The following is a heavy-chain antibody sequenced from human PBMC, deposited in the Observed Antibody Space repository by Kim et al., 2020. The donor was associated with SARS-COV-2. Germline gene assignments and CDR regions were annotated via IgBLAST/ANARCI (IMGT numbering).Heavy chain of an antibody. CDR2: IYYRGTT. Sequence: SETLSLTCAVSGGSISGDYWSWIRQPPGKGLEWLAYIYYRGTTNYNPSLKSRVTMSVDTSKNRFSLKLTSVTAADTAIYYCARLGRAAGDIEYHYFDYWG. CDR3: ARLGRAAGDIEYHYFDY. CDR1: GGSISGDY. J-gene: IGHJ4*01. V-gene: IGHV4-59*13. D-gene: IGHD6-13*01.